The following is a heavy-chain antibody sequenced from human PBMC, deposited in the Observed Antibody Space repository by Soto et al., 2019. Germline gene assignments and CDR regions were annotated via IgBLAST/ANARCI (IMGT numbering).Heavy chain of an antibody. D-gene: IGHD4-17*01. CDR2: ISSSSSYI. Sequence: LSLTCAASGFTFSSYSMNWVRQAPGKGLEWVSSISSSSSYIYYADSVKGRFTISRDNAKNSLYLQMNSLRAEDTAVYYCARDTAYDAFDIWGQGTMVTVSS. CDR3: ARDTAYDAFDI. J-gene: IGHJ3*02. V-gene: IGHV3-21*01. CDR1: GFTFSSYS.